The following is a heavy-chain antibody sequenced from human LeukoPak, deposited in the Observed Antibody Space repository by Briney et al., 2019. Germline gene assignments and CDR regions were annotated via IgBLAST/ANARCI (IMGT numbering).Heavy chain of an antibody. J-gene: IGHJ1*01. V-gene: IGHV1-69*13. Sequence: SVKVSCKASGGTFSSYAISWVRQAPGQGLEWMGGIIPIFGTANYAQKFQGRVTITADESTSTAYMGLSSLRSEDTAVYYCARHGAYCGGDCYEYFQHGGRGTLVTVSS. CDR1: GGTFSSYA. CDR2: IIPIFGTA. CDR3: ARHGAYCGGDCYEYFQH. D-gene: IGHD2-21*02.